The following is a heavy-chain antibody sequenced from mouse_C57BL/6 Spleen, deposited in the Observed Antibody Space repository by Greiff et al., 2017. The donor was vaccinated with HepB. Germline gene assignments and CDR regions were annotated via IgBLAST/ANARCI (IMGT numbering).Heavy chain of an antibody. V-gene: IGHV1-22*01. CDR2: INPNNGGT. CDR3: ARDYYGSSYVDYWYFDV. CDR1: GYTFTDYN. D-gene: IGHD1-1*01. J-gene: IGHJ1*03. Sequence: EVKLMESGPELVKPGASVKMSCKASGYTFTDYNMHWVKQSHGKSLEWIGYINPNNGGTSYNQKFKGKATLTVNKSSSTAYMELRSLTSEDSAVYYCARDYYGSSYVDYWYFDVWGTGTTVTVSS.